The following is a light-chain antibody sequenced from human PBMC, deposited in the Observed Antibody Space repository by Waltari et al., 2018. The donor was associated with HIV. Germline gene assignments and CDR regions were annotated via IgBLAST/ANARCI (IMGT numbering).Light chain of an antibody. CDR3: QQYYSTPQA. J-gene: IGKJ1*01. V-gene: IGKV3-15*01. CDR2: GAS. Sequence: EIVMTQSPATLSVSPGERATLSCRASQSVSSNLAWYQQKPGQAPRLLIYGASTRATGIPARFSGSGSGTEFTLTISSLQSEDFAVYYCQQYYSTPQAFGQGTKVEIK. CDR1: QSVSSN.